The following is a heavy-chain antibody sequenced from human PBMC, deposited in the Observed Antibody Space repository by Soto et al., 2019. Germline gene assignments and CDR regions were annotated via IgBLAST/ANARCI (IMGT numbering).Heavy chain of an antibody. CDR2: MFYSGST. V-gene: IGHV4-39*01. D-gene: IGHD3-22*01. J-gene: IGHJ4*02. CDR3: ARADYYDSYSYYFLPSDFDF. Sequence: QLQLQESGPGLVKPSGTLSLTCTVSGGSISSDRYFWAWIRQPPGKGLEWIGGMFYSGSTYYNPSPKSRGTISVDMSVDMSKNRFSLKLNSVSAADTAIYFCARADYYDSYSYYFLPSDFDFWGQGTLVTVSS. CDR1: GGSISSDRYF.